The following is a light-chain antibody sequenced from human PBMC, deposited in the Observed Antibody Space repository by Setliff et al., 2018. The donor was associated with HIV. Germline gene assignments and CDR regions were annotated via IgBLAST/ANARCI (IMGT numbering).Light chain of an antibody. Sequence: QSALTQPASVSGSPGQSITISCTGTSNDVGRSDLVAWYQQHPARAPKLIIYQATRRPSGVSNRFSGSTSGNVASLTISGLQAEDEADYYCCSNTGSNTFVFGTGTKVTVL. CDR2: QAT. J-gene: IGLJ1*01. CDR1: SNDVGRSDL. V-gene: IGLV2-23*01. CDR3: CSNTGSNTFV.